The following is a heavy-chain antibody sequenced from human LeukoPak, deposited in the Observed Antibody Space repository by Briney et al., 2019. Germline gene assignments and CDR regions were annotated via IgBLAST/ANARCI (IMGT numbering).Heavy chain of an antibody. J-gene: IGHJ4*02. V-gene: IGHV1-18*01. CDR3: ARESGAYSGSYSLDY. Sequence: ASVKVSCKASGYTFTSYGISWVRQAPGQGLEWMGWISAYNGNTNYAQKLQGRVTMTTDTSTSTAYMELRSLRSDDTAVYYCARESGAYSGSYSLDYWGQGTLVTVSS. CDR1: GYTFTSYG. CDR2: ISAYNGNT. D-gene: IGHD1-26*01.